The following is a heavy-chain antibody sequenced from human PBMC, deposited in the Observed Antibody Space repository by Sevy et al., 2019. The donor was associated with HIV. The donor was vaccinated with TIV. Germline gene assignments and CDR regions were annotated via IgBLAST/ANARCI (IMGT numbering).Heavy chain of an antibody. CDR1: GFVFSDFA. D-gene: IGHD4-17*01. CDR3: ARQNGDYEFAFDY. V-gene: IGHV3-30*04. CDR2: ASYDGTEK. J-gene: IGHJ4*02. Sequence: GGSLRLSCAASGFVFSDFAMHWVRQAPGKGLEWVAAASYDGTEKYYSDSVEGRFTISRDNSKNTLFLQMNSLRPEDTAVFYCARQNGDYEFAFDYWGQGTLVTVSS.